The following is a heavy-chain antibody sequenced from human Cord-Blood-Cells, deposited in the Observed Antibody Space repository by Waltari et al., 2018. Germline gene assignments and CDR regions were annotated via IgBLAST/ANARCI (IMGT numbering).Heavy chain of an antibody. CDR1: GGSISSGGYY. D-gene: IGHD3-3*01. V-gene: IGHV4-31*03. Sequence: QVQLQEPGPGLVKPSQTLSLTCTVSGGSISSGGYYWSWFRQHPGKGLGWIGYICDSGSTYYNPSRKSRVTISVDTSKIQFSRKRSSVTAADTAVYYCARGCWSGPFDYWGQGTLVTVSS. CDR2: ICDSGST. J-gene: IGHJ4*02. CDR3: ARGCWSGPFDY.